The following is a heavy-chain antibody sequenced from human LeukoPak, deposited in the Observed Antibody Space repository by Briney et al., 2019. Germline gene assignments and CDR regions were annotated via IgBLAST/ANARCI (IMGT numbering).Heavy chain of an antibody. V-gene: IGHV4-34*01. CDR3: ARHWLGYSYGYLFDP. CDR2: INHSGST. D-gene: IGHD5-18*01. J-gene: IGHJ5*02. CDR1: GGSFSSYY. Sequence: SETLSLTCAVYGGSFSSYYWSWIRQPPGKGLEWIGEINHSGSTNYNPSLKSRVTISVDTSKNQFSLKLSSVTAADTAVYYCARHWLGYSYGYLFDPWGQGTLVTVSS.